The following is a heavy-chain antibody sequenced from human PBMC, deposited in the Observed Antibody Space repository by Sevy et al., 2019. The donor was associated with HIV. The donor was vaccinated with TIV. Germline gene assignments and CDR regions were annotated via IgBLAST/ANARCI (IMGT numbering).Heavy chain of an antibody. J-gene: IGHJ4*02. V-gene: IGHV4-59*12. CDR2: TSYSGTT. Sequence: SETLSLTSSVSGDSINNYYWSWIRQPPGKGLEWIGYTSYSGTTNYSPSLKRRVDISVDTSIHQFSLKINSVTAADTAVYYCARLRWDVVDAPGATPGCYFDSWGQGILVTVSS. CDR1: GDSINNYY. D-gene: IGHD2-2*02. CDR3: ARLRWDVVDAPGATPGCYFDS.